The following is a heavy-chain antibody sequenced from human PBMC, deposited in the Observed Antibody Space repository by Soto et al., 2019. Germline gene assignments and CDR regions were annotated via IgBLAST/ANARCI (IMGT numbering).Heavy chain of an antibody. CDR1: GYTFTDYY. Sequence: QVQLVQSGAEVKKPGASVKVSCKASGYTFTDYYLHWVRQAPGQGLECMGWINPNNGDTNYAQKFQGRVTMTRDTSISTAYMEVSRLRSDDTAVYSCARSVSFITPRPDYWGQGTLVTVSS. J-gene: IGHJ4*02. CDR3: ARSVSFITPRPDY. V-gene: IGHV1-2*02. CDR2: INPNNGDT. D-gene: IGHD6-6*01.